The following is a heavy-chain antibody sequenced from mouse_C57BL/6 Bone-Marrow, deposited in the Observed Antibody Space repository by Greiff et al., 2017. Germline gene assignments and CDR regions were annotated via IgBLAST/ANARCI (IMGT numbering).Heavy chain of an antibody. CDR2: IDPENGDT. D-gene: IGHD1-1*01. V-gene: IGHV14-4*01. Sequence: EVQLQESGAELVRPGASVQLSCTASGFNIKDDYMHWVKQRPEQGLEWIGWIDPENGDTEYASKFQGKATITADTSSNTAYLQLSSLTSEDTAVYYCTTYYSVFAYWGQGTLVTVSA. CDR3: TTYYSVFAY. J-gene: IGHJ3*01. CDR1: GFNIKDDY.